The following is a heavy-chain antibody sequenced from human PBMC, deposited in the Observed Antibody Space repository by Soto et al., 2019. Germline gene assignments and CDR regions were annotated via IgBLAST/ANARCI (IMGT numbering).Heavy chain of an antibody. J-gene: IGHJ6*02. V-gene: IGHV4-61*08. CDR2: IYYSGST. D-gene: IGHD3-3*01. Sequence: PSETLSLTCAVSGGSISSGGYSWSWIRQPPGKGLEWIGYIYYSGSTNYNPSLKSRVTISVDTSKNQFSLKLSSVTAADTAVYYCARDWRLSWDYGMDVWGQGTTVTVSS. CDR1: GGSISSGGYS. CDR3: ARDWRLSWDYGMDV.